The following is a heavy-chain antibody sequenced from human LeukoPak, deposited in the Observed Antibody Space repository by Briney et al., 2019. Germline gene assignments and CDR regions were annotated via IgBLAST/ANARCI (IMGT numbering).Heavy chain of an antibody. J-gene: IGHJ4*02. CDR2: LPPDELDI. Sequence: GGSLRLSCAASGFTFTNYWMHWVRQAPGMGLVWVSRLPPDELDIIYADSVKGRFTVSRDNAKNTVYLQMNSLRAEDTALYYCFARSGYIDYWGQGTLVTVSS. V-gene: IGHV3-74*01. CDR3: FARSGYIDY. CDR1: GFTFTNYW. D-gene: IGHD3-22*01.